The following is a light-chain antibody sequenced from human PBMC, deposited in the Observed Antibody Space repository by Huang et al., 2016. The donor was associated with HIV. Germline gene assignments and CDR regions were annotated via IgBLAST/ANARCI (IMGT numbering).Light chain of an antibody. CDR1: QDIGND. V-gene: IGKV1-6*01. CDR2: TAS. CDR3: LQDYTYPWT. Sequence: AIQMTQSPASLSASVGDRVTITCRASQDIGNDLGWYQQRLGKAPKLLVSTASHLQRWVPSRFTGRGSGTHFTLTISGLQPEDFATYYCLQDYTYPWTFGQGTKVEI. J-gene: IGKJ1*01.